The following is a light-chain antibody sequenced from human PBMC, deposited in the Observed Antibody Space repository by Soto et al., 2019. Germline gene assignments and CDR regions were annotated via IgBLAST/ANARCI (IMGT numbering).Light chain of an antibody. V-gene: IGKV1-13*02. CDR2: DAS. CDR1: QGISSA. Sequence: ALQLTQSPSSLSASVGDRVTITCRASQGISSALAWYQQKPGKAPKLLIYDASSLESGVPSRFSGSGSGTDFTLTISSLQPEDFAPYYCQQFNSYPFTFGPGTKVDIK. CDR3: QQFNSYPFT. J-gene: IGKJ3*01.